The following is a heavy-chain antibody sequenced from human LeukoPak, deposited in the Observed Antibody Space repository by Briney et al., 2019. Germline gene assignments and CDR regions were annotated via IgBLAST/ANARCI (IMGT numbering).Heavy chain of an antibody. Sequence: ASVKASCKASGGTFSSYTISWVRQAPGQGLEWMGIINPSGGSTSYAQKFQGRVTMTRDMSTSTVYMELSSLRSEDTAVYYCARDGTTRYDSSGYYYGDAFDIWGQGTMVTVSS. D-gene: IGHD3-22*01. CDR1: GGTFSSYT. J-gene: IGHJ3*02. V-gene: IGHV1-46*01. CDR3: ARDGTTRYDSSGYYYGDAFDI. CDR2: INPSGGST.